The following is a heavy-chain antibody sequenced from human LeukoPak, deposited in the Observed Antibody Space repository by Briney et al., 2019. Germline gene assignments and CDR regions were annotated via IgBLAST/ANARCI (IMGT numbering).Heavy chain of an antibody. CDR3: ARDSGIAAAGFQH. Sequence: SETLSLTCAVSGGSISSSNWWSWVRQPPGKGLEWIGEIYHSGSTNYNPSLKSRVTISVDKSKNQFSLKLSSVTAADTAVYYCARDSGIAAAGFQHWGQGTLVTVSS. J-gene: IGHJ1*01. CDR1: GGSISSSNW. V-gene: IGHV4-4*02. D-gene: IGHD6-13*01. CDR2: IYHSGST.